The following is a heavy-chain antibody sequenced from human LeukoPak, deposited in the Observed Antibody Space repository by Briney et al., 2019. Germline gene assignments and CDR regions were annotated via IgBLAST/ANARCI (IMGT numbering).Heavy chain of an antibody. V-gene: IGHV1-8*01. CDR3: AIRYGSGEKYYYYYYMDV. CDR1: GYTFTSYD. CDR2: MNPNSGNT. J-gene: IGHJ6*03. Sequence: GASVKVSCKASGYTFTSYDINWVRQATGQGLEWMGWMNPNSGNTGYAQKFQGRVTMTRNTSISTAYMELSSLRSEDTAVHYCAIRYGSGEKYYYYYYMDVWGQGTLVTVSS. D-gene: IGHD3-10*01.